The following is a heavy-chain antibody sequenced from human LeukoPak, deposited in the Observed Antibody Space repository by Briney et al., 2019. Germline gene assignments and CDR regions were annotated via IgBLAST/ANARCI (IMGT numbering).Heavy chain of an antibody. CDR3: ARARVPAGNVYYYYYGIDG. CDR1: GGTFSSSA. V-gene: IGHV1-69*04. D-gene: IGHD2-2*01. Sequence: SVKVSCKASGGTFSSSATSWVRQAPVQGLEWMGRIIPILGIANYAQKLQGRVTITADKSTSTDYMELSSLRSEDTGVYYCARARVPAGNVYYYYYGIDGWGQGTAVTVSS. J-gene: IGHJ6*02. CDR2: IIPILGIA.